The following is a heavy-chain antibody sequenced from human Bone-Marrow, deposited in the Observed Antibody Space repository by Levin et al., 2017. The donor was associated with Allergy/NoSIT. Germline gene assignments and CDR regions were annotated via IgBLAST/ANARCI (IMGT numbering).Heavy chain of an antibody. V-gene: IGHV4-39*07. CDR3: ATGTTNIVVVVAATPDAFDI. CDR1: GGSISSSSYY. Sequence: SETLSLTCTVSGGSISSSSYYWGWIRQPPGKGLEWIGSIYYSGSTYYNPSLKSRVTISVDTSKNQFSLKLSSVTAADTAVYYCATGTTNIVVVVAATPDAFDIWGQGTMVTVSS. J-gene: IGHJ3*02. D-gene: IGHD2-15*01. CDR2: IYYSGST.